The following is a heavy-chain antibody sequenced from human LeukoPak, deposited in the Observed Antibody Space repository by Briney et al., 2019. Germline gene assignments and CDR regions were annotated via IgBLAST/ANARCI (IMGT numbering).Heavy chain of an antibody. V-gene: IGHV4-30-2*01. CDR2: IYHSGST. CDR3: ARGGEDCSGGSCYWWFDP. D-gene: IGHD2-15*01. CDR1: GGSISSGGYS. J-gene: IGHJ5*02. Sequence: SKTLSLTCAVSGGSISSGGYSWSWIRQPRGKGLECIGYIYHSGSTYYNPSLKSRVTISVDRSKNQFSLKLSSLTAADAAVYYCARGGEDCSGGSCYWWFDPWGQGTLVTVSS.